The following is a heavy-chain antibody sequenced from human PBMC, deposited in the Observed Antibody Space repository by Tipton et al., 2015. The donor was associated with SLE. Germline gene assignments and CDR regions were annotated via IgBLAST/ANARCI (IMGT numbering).Heavy chain of an antibody. CDR1: GGTFSSYA. CDR2: IIPIFGTA. D-gene: IGHD2-15*01. J-gene: IGHJ1*01. V-gene: IGHV1-69*01. CDR3: ARSNCSGGSCNGIAEYFQH. Sequence: QVQLVQSGAEVKKPGSSVKVSCKASGGTFSSYAISWVRQAPGQGLEWMGGIIPIFGTANYAQKFQGRVTITADESTSTAYMELSSLRSEDTAVYYCARSNCSGGSCNGIAEYFQHWGQGTLVTVSS.